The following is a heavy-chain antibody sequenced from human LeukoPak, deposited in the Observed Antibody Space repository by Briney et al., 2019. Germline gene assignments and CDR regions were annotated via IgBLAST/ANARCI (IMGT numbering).Heavy chain of an antibody. D-gene: IGHD2-15*01. J-gene: IGHJ4*02. CDR2: ISGSRNNT. Sequence: GGSLRLSCAASGFTFSSYAMAWVRQAPGKGLEWVSAISGSRNNTYYADSVKGRFTVSRDNSKNTLYLQMNSLRAEDTAVYYCAKWGCSGGSCYPFDYWGQGTLVTVSS. CDR1: GFTFSSYA. CDR3: AKWGCSGGSCYPFDY. V-gene: IGHV3-23*01.